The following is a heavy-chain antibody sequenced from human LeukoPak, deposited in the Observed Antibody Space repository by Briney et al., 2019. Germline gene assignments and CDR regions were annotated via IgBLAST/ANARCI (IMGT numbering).Heavy chain of an antibody. V-gene: IGHV4-59*01. J-gene: IGHJ3*02. D-gene: IGHD3-3*01. CDR3: PRGYDFWSGYEAFDI. Sequence: PSETLSLTCTISGGSISSYYWSWIRQPPGKGLEWIGYIYYSGSTNYNPSLKSRVTISVDTSKNQFSLKLSSVTAADTAVYYCPRGYDFWSGYEAFDIWGQGTMVTASS. CDR1: GGSISSYY. CDR2: IYYSGST.